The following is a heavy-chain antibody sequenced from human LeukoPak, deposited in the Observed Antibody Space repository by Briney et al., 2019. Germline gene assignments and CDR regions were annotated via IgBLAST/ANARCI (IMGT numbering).Heavy chain of an antibody. J-gene: IGHJ2*01. CDR1: GGSISSGGHY. V-gene: IGHV4-31*03. Sequence: PSQTLSLTCTVSGGSISSGGHYWSWIRQHPGKGLEWIGCIYYSGSTNYNPSLKSRVTISVDTSKNQFSLKLSSVTAADTAVYYCAGNYGRYWYFDLWGRGTLVTVSS. D-gene: IGHD3-16*01. CDR2: IYYSGST. CDR3: AGNYGRYWYFDL.